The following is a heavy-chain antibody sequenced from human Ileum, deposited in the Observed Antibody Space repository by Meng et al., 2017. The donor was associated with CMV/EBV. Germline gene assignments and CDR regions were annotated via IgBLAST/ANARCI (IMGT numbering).Heavy chain of an antibody. CDR2: ISGSGGTT. CDR1: FAVSSYD. V-gene: IGHV3-23*01. CDR3: AKERGVRGYSYGYSFDY. Sequence: FAVSSYDMTGVRQAPGKGLEWVSAISGSGGTTYYADSVKGRFTISRDNSKNTLYLQMNSLRAEDTAVYFCAKERGVRGYSYGYSFDYWGQGTLVTVSS. D-gene: IGHD5-18*01. J-gene: IGHJ4*02.